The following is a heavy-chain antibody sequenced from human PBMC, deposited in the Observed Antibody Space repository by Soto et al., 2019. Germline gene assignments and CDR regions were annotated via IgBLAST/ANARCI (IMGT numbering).Heavy chain of an antibody. J-gene: IGHJ5*02. CDR3: ARVYCSGGSCFWFDP. CDR2: IYHSGST. V-gene: IGHV4-30-2*01. Sequence: QLQLQESGSGLVKPSQTLSLTCAVSGGSISSGGYSWSWIRQPPGKGLEWIGYIYHSGSTYYNPSLKSRVNISVDRSKNQFSLKLSSVTAADTAVYYCARVYCSGGSCFWFDPWGQGTLVTVSS. D-gene: IGHD2-15*01. CDR1: GGSISSGGYS.